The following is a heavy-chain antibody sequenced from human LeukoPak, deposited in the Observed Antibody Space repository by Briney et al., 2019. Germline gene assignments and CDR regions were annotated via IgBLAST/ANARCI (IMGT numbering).Heavy chain of an antibody. V-gene: IGHV3-23*01. CDR2: ISGSGGST. Sequence: GGSLRPSCAASGFTFRSYAMTWVRQTPGKGLEWVSGISGSGGSTYYADSVKGRFTISRGNSRNTLYLQMNSLRAEDTAVYYCAKVRIDSGDYGYYFDYWGQGTLVTVSS. CDR3: AKVRIDSGDYGYYFDY. CDR1: GFTFRSYA. D-gene: IGHD4-17*01. J-gene: IGHJ4*02.